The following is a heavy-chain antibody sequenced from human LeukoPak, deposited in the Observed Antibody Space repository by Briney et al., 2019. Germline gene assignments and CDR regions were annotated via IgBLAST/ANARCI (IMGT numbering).Heavy chain of an antibody. CDR3: AKEKQRNFDY. CDR2: ISGSGDGI. Sequence: GGSLRLSCAASGFTFSNYAMSWVRQAPGKGLEWVSGISGSGDGIYYGDSVKGRFTISRDNSKNTLYLQMNSLGAEDTAVYYCAKEKQRNFDYWGQGTLVTVSS. CDR1: GFTFSNYA. V-gene: IGHV3-23*01. J-gene: IGHJ4*02.